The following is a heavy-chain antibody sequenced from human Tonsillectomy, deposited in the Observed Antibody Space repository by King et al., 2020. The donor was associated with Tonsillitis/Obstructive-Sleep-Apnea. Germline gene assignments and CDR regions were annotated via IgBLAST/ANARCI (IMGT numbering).Heavy chain of an antibody. J-gene: IGHJ4*02. Sequence: VQLVESGGGLVQPGGSLRLSCGASRFTFSSYWMHWVRQVPGKGLVWVSRINSDGSNTGYEDSVKGRFTISRDNAENTLYLQMNSLRAEDTAVYYCARGSSDLYGIDYWGQGTLVTVSS. CDR1: RFTFSSYW. V-gene: IGHV3-74*01. D-gene: IGHD6-19*01. CDR2: INSDGSNT. CDR3: ARGSSDLYGIDY.